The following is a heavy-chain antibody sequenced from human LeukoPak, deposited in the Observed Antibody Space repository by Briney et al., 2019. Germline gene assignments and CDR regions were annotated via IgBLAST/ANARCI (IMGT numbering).Heavy chain of an antibody. CDR2: IYANGSS. CDR3: ARVLHYYESSRSFAFDF. J-gene: IGHJ4*02. V-gene: IGHV4-4*07. CDR1: GGSISDYS. D-gene: IGHD3-22*01. Sequence: SETLSLTCTASGGSISDYSWTWLRQPAGKGLEWIGLIYANGSSNYNTSLTSRVTMSADTSKNQFSLKLSSVTATDTAVYYCARVLHYYESSRSFAFDFWGQGTLVTVSS.